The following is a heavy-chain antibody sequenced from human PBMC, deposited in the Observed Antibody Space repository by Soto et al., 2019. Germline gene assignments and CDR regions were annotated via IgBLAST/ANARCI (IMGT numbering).Heavy chain of an antibody. CDR3: ARGPLRFLEWFPQAGMDV. D-gene: IGHD3-3*01. CDR2: MNPNSGNT. CDR1: GYTFTSYD. V-gene: IGHV1-8*01. Sequence: EASVKVSCKASGYTFTSYDINWVRQATGQGLEWMGWMNPNSGNTGYAQKFQGRVTMTRNTSISTAYMELSSLRSEDTAVYYCARGPLRFLEWFPQAGMDVWGQGTTVTVSS. J-gene: IGHJ6*02.